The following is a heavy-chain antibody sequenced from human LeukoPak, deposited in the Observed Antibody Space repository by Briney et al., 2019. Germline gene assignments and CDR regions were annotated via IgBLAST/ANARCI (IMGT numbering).Heavy chain of an antibody. CDR2: INPNRGGT. CDR1: GYTFTGYY. CDR3: ARGGDTAMVNYYYYGMDV. D-gene: IGHD5-18*01. J-gene: IGHJ6*02. Sequence: ASVKVSCKASGYTFTGYYMHWVRQAPGQGLEWMGWINPNRGGTNYAQKFQGRVTMTRDTSLSTGYMELSRLRSDDTAVYYCARGGDTAMVNYYYYGMDVWGQGTTVTVSS. V-gene: IGHV1-2*02.